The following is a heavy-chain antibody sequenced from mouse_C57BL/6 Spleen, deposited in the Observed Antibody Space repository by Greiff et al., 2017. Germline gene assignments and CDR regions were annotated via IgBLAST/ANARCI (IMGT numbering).Heavy chain of an antibody. Sequence: EVQLQQSGAELVRPGASVKLSCTASGFNIKDDYMHWVKQRPEQGLEWIGWIDPENGDTEYASKFQGKATITADTSSNPAYLQLSSLTSEDTAVYYCTTGTWVAYWGQGTLVTVSA. D-gene: IGHD3-3*01. CDR1: GFNIKDDY. J-gene: IGHJ3*01. CDR3: TTGTWVAY. V-gene: IGHV14-4*01. CDR2: IDPENGDT.